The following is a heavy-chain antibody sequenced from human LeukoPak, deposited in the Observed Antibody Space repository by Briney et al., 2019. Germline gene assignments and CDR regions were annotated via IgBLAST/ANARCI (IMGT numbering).Heavy chain of an antibody. V-gene: IGHV4-4*02. CDR3: ARDFSDYGDYERDY. D-gene: IGHD4-17*01. CDR2: IYHSGST. Sequence: SETLSLTCAVSGGSISSSNWWSWVRQPPGKGLEWIGEIYHSGSTNYNPSLKSRVTISVDKSKNQFSLKLSSVTAADTAVYYCARDFSDYGDYERDYWGQGTLVTVSS. J-gene: IGHJ4*02. CDR1: GGSISSSNW.